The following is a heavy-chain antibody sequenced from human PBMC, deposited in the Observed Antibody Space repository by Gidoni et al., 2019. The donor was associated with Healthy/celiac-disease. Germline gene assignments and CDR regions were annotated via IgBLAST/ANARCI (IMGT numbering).Heavy chain of an antibody. CDR1: GYTFNSYD. V-gene: IGHV1-8*01. CDR3: ARVFHARLRSDSFDI. J-gene: IGHJ3*02. D-gene: IGHD4-17*01. CDR2: MNPNSVNT. Sequence: QVQLVQSGAEVKKPGASVKVSCKASGYTFNSYDINWVRHATGQWLDWIGWMNPNSVNTGYAQKFPGIFTMTRNTSIPTAYMELSSLRSEDPAVYYCARVFHARLRSDSFDIWGQGTMVTVSS.